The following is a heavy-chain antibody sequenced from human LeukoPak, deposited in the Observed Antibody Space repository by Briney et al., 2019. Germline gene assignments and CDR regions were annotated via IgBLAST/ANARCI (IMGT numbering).Heavy chain of an antibody. V-gene: IGHV3-23*01. D-gene: IGHD3-10*01. Sequence: GGSLRLSCEASGFTFSSYAMSWVRQAPGKGLEWVSGISGSGDRTYYADSVKGRVTISRDNPKNTLYLQMNSLRAEDTAVYYCAKDPRVDMVRDYLDYWGQGTLVTVSS. CDR2: ISGSGDRT. CDR1: GFTFSSYA. CDR3: AKDPRVDMVRDYLDY. J-gene: IGHJ4*02.